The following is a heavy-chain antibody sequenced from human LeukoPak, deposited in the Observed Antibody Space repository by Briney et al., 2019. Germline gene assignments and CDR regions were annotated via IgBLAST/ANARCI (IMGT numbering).Heavy chain of an antibody. CDR1: GYSISSGYY. Sequence: PSETLSLTCAVSGYSISSGYYWGWIRQPPGKGLEWIGSIYHSGSTYYNPSLKSRVTISVDTSKNQFSLKLSSVTAADTAVYYCARDRRYDSSGYPGEDFDYWGQGTLVTVSS. J-gene: IGHJ4*02. CDR3: ARDRRYDSSGYPGEDFDY. D-gene: IGHD3-22*01. CDR2: IYHSGST. V-gene: IGHV4-38-2*02.